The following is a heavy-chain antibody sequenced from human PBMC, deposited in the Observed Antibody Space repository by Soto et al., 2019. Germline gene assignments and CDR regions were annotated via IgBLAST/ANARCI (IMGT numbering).Heavy chain of an antibody. D-gene: IGHD6-19*01. V-gene: IGHV3-33*01. CDR2: IWYDGSNK. J-gene: IGHJ4*02. CDR3: ARTNSSGFYFDY. Sequence: ARSLSLSCAASGFSFSSYGMHWVRQAPGKGLEWVAVIWYDGSNKYYADSVKGRFTISRDNSKNTLYLQMNSLRAEDTAVYYCARTNSSGFYFDYWGQGTLVTVSS. CDR1: GFSFSSYG.